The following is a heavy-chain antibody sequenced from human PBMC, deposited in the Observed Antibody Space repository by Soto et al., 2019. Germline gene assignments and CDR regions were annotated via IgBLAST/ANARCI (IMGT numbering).Heavy chain of an antibody. CDR3: ASTTSYSGSYSIDY. CDR1: GGSISSGGYS. Sequence: QLQLQESGSGLVKPSQTLSLTCAVSGGSISSGGYSWSWIRQPPGKGLEWLGYIYHSGSTYYNPSLQSRVTISVDRSKNQFSLKLSSVTAADTAVYYCASTTSYSGSYSIDYWGQGTLVTVSA. CDR2: IYHSGST. D-gene: IGHD1-26*01. V-gene: IGHV4-30-2*01. J-gene: IGHJ4*02.